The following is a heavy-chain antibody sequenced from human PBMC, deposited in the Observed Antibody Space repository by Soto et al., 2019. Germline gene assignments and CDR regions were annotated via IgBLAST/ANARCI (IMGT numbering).Heavy chain of an antibody. CDR3: ARSQGSITIFGVTYNGMDV. D-gene: IGHD3-3*01. CDR2: IDWDDDK. J-gene: IGHJ6*02. CDR1: GFSLSTSGMC. Sequence: SGPTLVNPTQTLTLTCTFSGFSLSTSGMCVSWIRQPPGKALEWLARIDWDDDKYYSTPLKTRLTISKDTSKKQVVLTMTNMDHVDTATYYCARSQGSITIFGVTYNGMDVWGRGTTVTVSS. V-gene: IGHV2-70*11.